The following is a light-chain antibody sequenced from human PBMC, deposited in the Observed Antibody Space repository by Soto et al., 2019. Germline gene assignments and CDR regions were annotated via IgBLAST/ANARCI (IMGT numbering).Light chain of an antibody. V-gene: IGKV3-20*01. J-gene: IGKJ5*01. CDR3: QQYGSSQIT. CDR2: GAS. Sequence: EIVLTQSPGTLSLSPGERATLSCRASQSVTSSYLAWWQQKPGQAPRLLIYGASSRATGIPDRFSGSGSGTDFTLTISRLEPEDFAVYYCQQYGSSQITFGQGTRLEIK. CDR1: QSVTSSY.